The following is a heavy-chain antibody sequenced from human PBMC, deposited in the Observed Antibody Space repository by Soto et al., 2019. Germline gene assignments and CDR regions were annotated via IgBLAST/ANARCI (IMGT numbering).Heavy chain of an antibody. CDR1: GYTFTSYD. CDR2: MNPNSGNT. D-gene: IGHD1-1*01. J-gene: IGHJ4*02. V-gene: IGHV1-8*01. Sequence: QVQLVQSGAEVKKPGASVKVSCKASGYTFTSYDINWVRQATGQGLEWMGWMNPNSGNTVYAQKFQGRVTMNRNTSKSTAYIELSSLRSEETAVYYCAREKVVWATGNWGQGTLVTVSS. CDR3: AREKVVWATGN.